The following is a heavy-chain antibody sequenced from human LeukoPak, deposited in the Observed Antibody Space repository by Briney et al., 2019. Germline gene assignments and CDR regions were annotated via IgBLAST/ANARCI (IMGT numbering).Heavy chain of an antibody. J-gene: IGHJ4*02. D-gene: IGHD3-3*01. CDR2: IYYSGST. V-gene: IGHV4-59*08. CDR1: GGSISSYY. Sequence: SGTLSLTCTVSGGSISSYYWSWIRQPPGKGLEWIGYIYYSGSTNYNPSLKSRVTISVDTSKNQFSLKLSSVTAADTAVYYCARHLYDFWSGYPLGFDYWGQGTLVTVSS. CDR3: ARHLYDFWSGYPLGFDY.